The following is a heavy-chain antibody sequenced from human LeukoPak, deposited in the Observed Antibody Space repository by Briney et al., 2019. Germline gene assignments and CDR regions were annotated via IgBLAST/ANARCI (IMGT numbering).Heavy chain of an antibody. J-gene: IGHJ4*02. Sequence: GGSLRLSCAASGFTFSSYSMNWVRQAPGKGLEWVSSISSNSNIYYADSVKGRFTISRDNAKNSLYLQMNSLRAEDTAVYYCAKGTRDYYGSGFFDYWGQGTLVTVSS. V-gene: IGHV3-21*01. CDR1: GFTFSSYS. CDR2: ISSNSNI. CDR3: AKGTRDYYGSGFFDY. D-gene: IGHD3-10*01.